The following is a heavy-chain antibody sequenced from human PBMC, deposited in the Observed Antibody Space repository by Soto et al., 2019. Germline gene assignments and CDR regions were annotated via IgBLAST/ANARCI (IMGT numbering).Heavy chain of an antibody. CDR2: IYYSGST. D-gene: IGHD4-17*01. J-gene: IGHJ3*02. V-gene: IGHV4-31*03. CDR1: GGSISSGGYY. CDR3: ARDQDGNYGYYEVRAFDI. Sequence: QVQLQESGPGLVKPSQTLSLTCTVSGGSISSGGYYWSWIRQHPGKGLEWIGYIYYSGSTYYNPSLKSRVTISVDTSKNQVSLKLSSVTAADTAVYYCARDQDGNYGYYEVRAFDIWGQGTMVTVSS.